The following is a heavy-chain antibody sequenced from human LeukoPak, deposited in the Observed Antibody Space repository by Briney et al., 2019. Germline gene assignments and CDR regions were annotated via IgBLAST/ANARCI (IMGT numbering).Heavy chain of an antibody. D-gene: IGHD3-10*01. V-gene: IGHV4-34*01. J-gene: IGHJ4*02. CDR1: GGSFSGYY. CDR2: INHSGST. Sequence: SETLSLTCAVYGGSFSGYYWSWIRQPPGKGLEWIGEINHSGSTNYNPSLKSRVTISVDTSKNQFSLKLSSVTAADTAVYYCARGRGMVRGARLVYFDYWGQGTLVTVSS. CDR3: ARGRGMVRGARLVYFDY.